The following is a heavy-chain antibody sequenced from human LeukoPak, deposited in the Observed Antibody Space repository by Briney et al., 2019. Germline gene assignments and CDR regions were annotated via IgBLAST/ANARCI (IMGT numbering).Heavy chain of an antibody. CDR2: IYYSGNT. CDR1: GGSISSHH. Sequence: PSETLSLTCTVSGGSISSHHWSWIRQPPGKGLERIGYIYYSGNTNYNPSLKSRVTISVDTSKTQFSLKLSSVTAADTAVYYCARHRLLGGDILWGQGTLVTVSS. J-gene: IGHJ4*02. CDR3: ARHRLLGGDIL. D-gene: IGHD5-12*01. V-gene: IGHV4-59*08.